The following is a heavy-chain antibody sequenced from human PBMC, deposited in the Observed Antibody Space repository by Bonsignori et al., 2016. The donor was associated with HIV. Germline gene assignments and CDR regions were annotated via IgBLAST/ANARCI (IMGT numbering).Heavy chain of an antibody. V-gene: IGHV4-39*01. CDR1: GGSLTNSIYY. Sequence: QLQLQESGPGLVKPSETLSLTCTISGGSLTNSIYYWGWIRQPPGKGLEWIGSIYYSGSTYYSPSLDSRLTISVDTSKNQFSLRLNSVTAADAAVYYCARQSGYTFRDTFDIWGQGTMVTVSS. J-gene: IGHJ3*02. CDR3: ARQSGYTFRDTFDI. D-gene: IGHD5-12*01. CDR2: IYYSGST.